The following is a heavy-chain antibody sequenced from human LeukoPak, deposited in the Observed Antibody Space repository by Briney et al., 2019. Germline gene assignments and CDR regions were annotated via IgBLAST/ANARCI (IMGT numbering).Heavy chain of an antibody. CDR2: ISAYKGNT. Sequence: ASVKVSCKASGYTFTTYGISWVRQAPGQGLEWMGWISAYKGNTNYAQKLQGRVTMTTETSTSTAYMELRSLRSADTAVYYCARDRSIVVVPAATSPRRGTYYYYGMDVWGQGTTVTVSS. V-gene: IGHV1-18*01. CDR3: ARDRSIVVVPAATSPRRGTYYYYGMDV. J-gene: IGHJ6*02. D-gene: IGHD2-2*01. CDR1: GYTFTTYG.